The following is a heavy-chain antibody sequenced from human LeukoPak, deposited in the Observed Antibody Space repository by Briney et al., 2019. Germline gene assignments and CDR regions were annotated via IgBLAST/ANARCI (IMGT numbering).Heavy chain of an antibody. CDR3: ARDSGNYHYDMDV. V-gene: IGHV1-46*01. J-gene: IGHJ6*02. CDR1: GYTFTGYY. Sequence: ASVKVSCKTSGYTFTGYYMLWVRQAPGQGLEWMGINFFHDGTTSNTQKFPGRLTMTRDTSTSTVYMELSSLRSEDTAVYYCARDSGNYHYDMDVWGQGTTVIVSS. D-gene: IGHD3-10*01. CDR2: NFFHDGTT.